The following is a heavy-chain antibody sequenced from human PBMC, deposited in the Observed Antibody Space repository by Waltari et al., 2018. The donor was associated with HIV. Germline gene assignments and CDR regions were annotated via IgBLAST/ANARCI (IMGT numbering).Heavy chain of an antibody. D-gene: IGHD4-4*01. V-gene: IGHV3-33*01. CDR1: GFTFSKFA. J-gene: IGHJ4*02. CDR2: YWSDGVEI. Sequence: QVQLVESGGGVVQPGTSLTLSCAGAGFTFSKFAIHWVRQSPGKGLEWLAVYWSDGVEISYADSVKGRFTISKDSSQKTLYLHLTSLRAEDTALYYCARGYSSSRWIPLYHWGRGTLVTVSS. CDR3: ARGYSSSRWIPLYH.